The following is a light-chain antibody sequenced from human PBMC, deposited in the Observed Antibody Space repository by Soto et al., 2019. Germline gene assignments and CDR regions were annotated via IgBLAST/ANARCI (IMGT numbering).Light chain of an antibody. CDR1: QSISSY. Sequence: DIQMTQSPSSLSASVGERVTITCRASQSISSYLNWYQQKPGKAPKLLIYAASSLQSGFPSRFSGSGSGTDFTLTISTLQPEDFSTYYCQQSYSTPRPFGQGTKADIK. J-gene: IGKJ1*01. V-gene: IGKV1-39*01. CDR2: AAS. CDR3: QQSYSTPRP.